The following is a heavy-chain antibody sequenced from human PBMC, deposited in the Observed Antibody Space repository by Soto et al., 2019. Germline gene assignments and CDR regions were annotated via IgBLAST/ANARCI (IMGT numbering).Heavy chain of an antibody. CDR1: GFTFITYA. CDR2: IINTGVRT. D-gene: IGHD2-21*01. Sequence: GGSLRLSCAASGFTFITYAMSWVRQAPGKGLDWISAIINTGVRTYYADAVKGRFTISGDNSKNTVYLQMNSLRAEDTAVYYCVKEHGDSFSDYWGQGTLVTVSS. J-gene: IGHJ4*02. V-gene: IGHV3-23*01. CDR3: VKEHGDSFSDY.